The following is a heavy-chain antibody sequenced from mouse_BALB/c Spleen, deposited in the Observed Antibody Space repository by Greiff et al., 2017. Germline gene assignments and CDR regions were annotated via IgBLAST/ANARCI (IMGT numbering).Heavy chain of an antibody. D-gene: IGHD1-1*01. V-gene: IGHV5-6-4*01. CDR1: GFTFSSYT. Sequence: EVKLMESGGGLVKPGGSLKLSCAASGFTFSSYTMSWVRQTPEKRLEWVATISSGGSYTYYPDSVKGRFTISRDNAKNTLYLQMSSLKSEDTAMYYCTRDYYGSSYWFAYWGQGTLVTVSA. CDR3: TRDYYGSSYWFAY. CDR2: ISSGGSYT. J-gene: IGHJ3*01.